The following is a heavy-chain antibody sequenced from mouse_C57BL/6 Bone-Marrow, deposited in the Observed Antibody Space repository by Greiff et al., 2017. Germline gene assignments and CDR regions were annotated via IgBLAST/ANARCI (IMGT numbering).Heavy chain of an antibody. D-gene: IGHD1-1*01. J-gene: IGHJ2*01. V-gene: IGHV1-82*01. CDR3: VYYYGSSLYFDY. Sequence: QVQLQQSGPELVKPGASVKISCKASGYAFSSSWMNWVKQRPGKGLEWIGRIYPGDGDTNYNGKFKGKATLTADKSSSTAYMQLSSLTSEDSAVYFCVYYYGSSLYFDYWGQGTTLTVSS. CDR2: IYPGDGDT. CDR1: GYAFSSSW.